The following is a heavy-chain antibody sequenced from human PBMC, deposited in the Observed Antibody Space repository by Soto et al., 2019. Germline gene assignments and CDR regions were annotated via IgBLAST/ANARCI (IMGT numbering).Heavy chain of an antibody. V-gene: IGHV3-7*01. J-gene: IGHJ4*02. CDR2: ISPDGSEK. CDR3: SRSLNS. Sequence: GXLRLSCPASGFTFRSFWMDWVRQPPGKGLEWVANISPDGSEKHYVDSVKGRFTISRDNARNSLYLQMRSLTDEDSALYYCSRSLNSWGQGTRVTVYS. CDR1: GFTFRSFW.